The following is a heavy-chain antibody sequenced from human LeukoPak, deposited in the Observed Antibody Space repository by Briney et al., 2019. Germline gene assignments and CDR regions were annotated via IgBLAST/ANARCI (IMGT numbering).Heavy chain of an antibody. J-gene: IGHJ4*02. CDR1: GYTFTSYA. CDR3: ARARWTSTVTTYYLDY. CDR2: INAGNGNT. D-gene: IGHD4-17*01. Sequence: GASVKVSCKASGYTFTSYAIHWVRQAPGQRPEWMGWINAGNGNTKYSQNFQGRVTITRDTSAGTAYMELSSLRSEDTAVYYCARARWTSTVTTYYLDYWGQGTLVTVSS. V-gene: IGHV1-3*01.